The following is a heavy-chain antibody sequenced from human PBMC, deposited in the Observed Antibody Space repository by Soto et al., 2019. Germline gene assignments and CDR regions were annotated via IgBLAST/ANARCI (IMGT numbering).Heavy chain of an antibody. CDR3: ARGQEGLMSTH. CDR2: IKDGGYT. CDR1: GGSLSGYY. J-gene: IGHJ4*02. D-gene: IGHD4-17*01. Sequence: QVQLQQWGAGLLKPSENLSLNCAVNGGSLSGYYWSSIRQPPGKGLEWIGEIKDGGYTNYSPSLKSRATISLDTSNNVFSLRLNSVTAADTGLYYCARGQEGLMSTHWDQGALVTVSS. V-gene: IGHV4-34*01.